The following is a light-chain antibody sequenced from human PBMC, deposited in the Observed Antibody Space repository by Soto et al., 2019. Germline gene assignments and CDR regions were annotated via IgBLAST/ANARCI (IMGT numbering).Light chain of an antibody. CDR2: EVS. CDR1: SSDVGGYNY. Sequence: QSVLTQPPSASGSPGQSVTISCTGTSSDVGGYNYVSWYQQYPGKAPKFMIYEVSKRPSGVPDRFSGSKSDNTASLTVSGLQAEDEADYYCSSYAGSNSYVFGSGTKLTVL. J-gene: IGLJ1*01. V-gene: IGLV2-8*01. CDR3: SSYAGSNSYV.